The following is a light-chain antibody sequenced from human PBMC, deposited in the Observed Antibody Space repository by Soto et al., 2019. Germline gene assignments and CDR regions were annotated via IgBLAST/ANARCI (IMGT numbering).Light chain of an antibody. V-gene: IGKV3-11*01. CDR2: DVS. CDR3: QQRTNWQLT. Sequence: GXXXTLSCRASQSXGKYLAWYQQRPGQAPRLLMFDVSYRATGTPARFSGSGSGTDFTLTISSLEPEDFAVYYCQQRTNWQLTFGGGTRVEIK. J-gene: IGKJ4*01. CDR1: QSXGKY.